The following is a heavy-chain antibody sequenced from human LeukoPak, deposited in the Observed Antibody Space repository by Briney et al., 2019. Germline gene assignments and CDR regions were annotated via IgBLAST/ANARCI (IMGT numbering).Heavy chain of an antibody. CDR1: GYTFTGYY. J-gene: IGHJ5*02. CDR2: INPNSGGT. D-gene: IGHD2-2*01. V-gene: IGHV1-2*02. CDR3: TRESEVGPAAIGWFDP. Sequence: ASVKVSGKASGYTFTGYYIHWVRQAPGQGLEWMGWINPNSGGTNYAQKFQGRVTMTRDTSISTAYMELRGLRSDDTAIYYCTRESEVGPAAIGWFDPWGQGTLVIVSS.